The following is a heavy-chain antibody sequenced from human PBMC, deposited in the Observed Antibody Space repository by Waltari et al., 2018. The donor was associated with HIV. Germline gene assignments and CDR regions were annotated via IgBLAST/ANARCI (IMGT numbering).Heavy chain of an antibody. J-gene: IGHJ5*02. CDR3: ARVFRGTVNYFDSRLGH. D-gene: IGHD3-22*01. Sequence: QVQLVQSGAEVKKPGASVKVSCKASGYTFSDYYMHWVRQAPGQGLEWMGRINPNSGGRRYAEKFQGRVTMTRDTSISTAYMELSRLRFDDTAVYYCARVFRGTVNYFDSRLGHWGQGTLVTVSS. CDR2: INPNSGGR. CDR1: GYTFSDYY. V-gene: IGHV1-2*02.